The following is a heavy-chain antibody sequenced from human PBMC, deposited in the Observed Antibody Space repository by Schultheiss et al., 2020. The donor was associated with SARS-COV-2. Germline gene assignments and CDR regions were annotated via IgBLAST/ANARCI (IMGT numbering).Heavy chain of an antibody. V-gene: IGHV1-69*13. CDR2: IIPIFGTA. Sequence: SVKVSCKASGGTFSSYAISWVRQAPGQGLEWMGGIIPIFGTANYAQKFQGRVTITADESTSTAYMELSSLRSEDTAVYYCARDGYSSGWYQGGFDYWGQGTLVTVSS. J-gene: IGHJ4*02. D-gene: IGHD6-19*01. CDR3: ARDGYSSGWYQGGFDY. CDR1: GGTFSSYA.